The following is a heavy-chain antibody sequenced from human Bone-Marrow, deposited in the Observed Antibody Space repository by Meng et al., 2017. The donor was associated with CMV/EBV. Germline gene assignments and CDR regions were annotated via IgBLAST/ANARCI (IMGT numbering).Heavy chain of an antibody. Sequence: SVKVSCKASGFTFTSSAVQWVRQARGQRLEWIGWIVVGSGNTNYAQKFQERVTITRDTSTSTVYMELSSLRSEDTAVYYCARCIAAAGTLYYYYYGMDVWGQGTTVTVSS. CDR3: ARCIAAAGTLYYYYYGMDV. D-gene: IGHD6-13*01. CDR2: IVVGSGNT. J-gene: IGHJ6*02. V-gene: IGHV1-58*01. CDR1: GFTFTSSA.